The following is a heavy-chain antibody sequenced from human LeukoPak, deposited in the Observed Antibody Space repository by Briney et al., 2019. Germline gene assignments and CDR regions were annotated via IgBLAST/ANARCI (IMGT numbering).Heavy chain of an antibody. Sequence: GGSLRLSYAASGFTFSTYGMHWVRQAPGKGLEWVALVWSDGNGKFYADSVKGRFTISRDNSKNTVYLQMNSLRAEDTAVYYCVSVLTVTFDSWGQGTLVTVSS. J-gene: IGHJ4*02. CDR1: GFTFSTYG. CDR3: VSVLTVTFDS. V-gene: IGHV3-33*01. CDR2: VWSDGNGK. D-gene: IGHD4-17*01.